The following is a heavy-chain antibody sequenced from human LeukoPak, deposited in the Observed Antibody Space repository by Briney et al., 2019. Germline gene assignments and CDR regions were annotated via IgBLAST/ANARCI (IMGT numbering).Heavy chain of an antibody. CDR2: ISSSSSYI. J-gene: IGHJ4*02. Sequence: GGSLRLSCAASGFTLSSYSMNWVRQAPGKGLEWVSSISSSSSYIYYADSVKGRFTISRDNAKNSLYLQTNSLRAEDTAVYYCARDSMTTVSFDYWGQGTLVTVSS. CDR3: ARDSMTTVSFDY. V-gene: IGHV3-21*01. D-gene: IGHD4-17*01. CDR1: GFTLSSYS.